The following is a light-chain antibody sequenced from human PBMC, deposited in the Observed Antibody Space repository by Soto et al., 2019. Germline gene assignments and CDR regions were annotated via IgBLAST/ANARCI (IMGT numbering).Light chain of an antibody. CDR2: GAS. V-gene: IGKV1-27*01. CDR1: QGISEY. Sequence: DIQMTQSPTSLSASVGDTVTLTCRTSQGISEYLAWYQQKPGKVPKLLIYGASILQSEVPSRFSGRGSGTLFTLTISRLQPEDFATYYYQQYNTASRTFGQGTKVEIK. J-gene: IGKJ1*01. CDR3: QQYNTASRT.